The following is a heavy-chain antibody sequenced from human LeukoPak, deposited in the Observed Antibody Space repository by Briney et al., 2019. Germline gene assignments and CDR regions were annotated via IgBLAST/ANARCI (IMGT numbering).Heavy chain of an antibody. CDR3: ARGRDGYNFLNRGEYYYFDY. Sequence: SETLSLTCAVYGGSFSGYYWSWIRQPPGKGLEWIGRFYTSGSTNYNPSLKSRVTISVDTSKNQFSLKLNSVTAADTAVYYCARGRDGYNFLNRGEYYYFDYWGQGTLVTVSS. V-gene: IGHV4-4*08. CDR1: GGSFSGYY. D-gene: IGHD5-24*01. CDR2: FYTSGST. J-gene: IGHJ4*02.